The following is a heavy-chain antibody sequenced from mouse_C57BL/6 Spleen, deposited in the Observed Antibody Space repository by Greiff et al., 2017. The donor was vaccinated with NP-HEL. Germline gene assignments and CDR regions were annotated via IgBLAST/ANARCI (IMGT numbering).Heavy chain of an antibody. CDR3: ARGFITTYYFDY. CDR2: IHPNSGST. V-gene: IGHV1-64*01. J-gene: IGHJ2*01. Sequence: VQLQQPGAELVKPGASVKLSCKASGYTFTSYWMHWVKQRPGQGLEWIGMIHPNSGSTNYNEKFKSKATLTVDKSSSTAYMQLSSLTSEDSAVYYCARGFITTYYFDYWGQGTTLTVSS. CDR1: GYTFTSYW. D-gene: IGHD1-1*01.